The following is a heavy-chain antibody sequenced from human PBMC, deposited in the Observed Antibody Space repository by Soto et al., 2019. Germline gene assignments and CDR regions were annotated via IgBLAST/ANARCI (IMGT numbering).Heavy chain of an antibody. V-gene: IGHV4-59*01. CDR3: ARGGYYGSGRLYYYYGMDV. D-gene: IGHD3-10*01. J-gene: IGHJ6*02. Sequence: SETLSLTCTVSGCSISSYDWSWIRQPPGKGLEWIGYIYYSGSTNYNPSLKSRVTISVDTSKNQFSLKPSSVTAADTAVYYCARGGYYGSGRLYYYYGMDVWGQGTTVTVSS. CDR2: IYYSGST. CDR1: GCSISSYD.